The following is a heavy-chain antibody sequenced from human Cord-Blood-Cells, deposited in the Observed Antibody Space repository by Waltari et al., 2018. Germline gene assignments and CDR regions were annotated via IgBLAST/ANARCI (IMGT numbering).Heavy chain of an antibody. Sequence: QVQLQQWGAGLLKPSETLSLTCAVYGGSFSGYYWSWIRQPPGKGLEWIGEINHSGSTNYNPSIKSRVTISVDTSKNQFSLKLSSVTAADTAVYYCARGSLGYFDLWGRGTLVTVSS. CDR2: INHSGST. D-gene: IGHD3-16*01. CDR1: GGSFSGYY. CDR3: ARGSLGYFDL. V-gene: IGHV4-34*01. J-gene: IGHJ2*01.